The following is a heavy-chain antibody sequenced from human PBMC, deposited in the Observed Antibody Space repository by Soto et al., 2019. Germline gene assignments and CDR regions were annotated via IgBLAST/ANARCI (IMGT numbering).Heavy chain of an antibody. Sequence: QVQLQESGPGLVKPSQTLSLTCTVSGGSISSGGYYWSWIRQHPGKGLEWIGYIYYSGSTYYNPSLKSRVTIAVDASKNPFALKLSSVTAADTAVYYCARVVVVPAASHLHWFDPWGQGTLVTVSS. D-gene: IGHD2-2*01. V-gene: IGHV4-31*03. CDR2: IYYSGST. CDR3: ARVVVVPAASHLHWFDP. J-gene: IGHJ5*02. CDR1: GGSISSGGYY.